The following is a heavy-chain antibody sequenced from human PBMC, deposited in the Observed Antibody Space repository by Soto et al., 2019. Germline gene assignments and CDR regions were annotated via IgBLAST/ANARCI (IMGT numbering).Heavy chain of an antibody. CDR1: GYTFTSYY. CDR2: INPSGGST. Sequence: GASVTVSCKSSGYTFTSYYMHWVRQAPGQGHEWMGIINPSGGSTSYAQKFQSRDTMTRDTPTSTVSMELSSLSSEDTAVYYLAGDTSRVVAAAGTGVHRRNWFDPWGHVTLVTVSS. V-gene: IGHV1-46*01. D-gene: IGHD6-13*01. CDR3: AGDTSRVVAAAGTGVHRRNWFDP. J-gene: IGHJ5*02.